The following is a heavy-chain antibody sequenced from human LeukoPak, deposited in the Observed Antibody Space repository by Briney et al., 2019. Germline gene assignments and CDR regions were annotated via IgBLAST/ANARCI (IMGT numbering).Heavy chain of an antibody. J-gene: IGHJ4*02. CDR3: ARADEYRSEYYFDN. V-gene: IGHV1-18*01. D-gene: IGHD6-6*01. CDR1: GYTFTNFG. CDR2: ISVYKGDT. Sequence: ASVTVSCKASGYTFTNFGISWVRQAPGQGLEWMGWISVYKGDTNYAQILQGRVTMTTDTSTSTAYMELRSLRSDDTAVYYCARADEYRSEYYFDNWGPGTLVTVSS.